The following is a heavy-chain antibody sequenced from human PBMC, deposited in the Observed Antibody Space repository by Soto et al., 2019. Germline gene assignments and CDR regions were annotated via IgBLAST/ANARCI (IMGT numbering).Heavy chain of an antibody. CDR3: ARGGAAMIRGAIGGVDY. V-gene: IGHV4-34*01. D-gene: IGHD3-10*01. J-gene: IGHJ4*02. CDR1: GGAFNGYY. Sequence: QVQLQQWGAGLLKPSDTLSLTCAVSGGAFNGYYWTWIRQSPGKGLEWIGEINHSGRTDSNPSLKSRVTMSIDTSKKVFSLNLTSVTAADTAVYCCARGGAAMIRGAIGGVDYWGQGTVVTGSS. CDR2: INHSGRT.